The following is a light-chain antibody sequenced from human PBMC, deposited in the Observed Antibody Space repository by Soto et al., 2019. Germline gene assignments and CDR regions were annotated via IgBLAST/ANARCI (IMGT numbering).Light chain of an antibody. CDR1: QGIRND. Sequence: DIPMTQSPSSLSASVGDRVTITCRASQGIRNDLAWYQQKPGKAPKRLIYAASSLQSGAPSRFSGSGSGTEFTLTISSLQPEDFATYYCLQHNNYPPITLGQGTRLEIK. CDR2: AAS. V-gene: IGKV1-17*01. J-gene: IGKJ5*01. CDR3: LQHNNYPPIT.